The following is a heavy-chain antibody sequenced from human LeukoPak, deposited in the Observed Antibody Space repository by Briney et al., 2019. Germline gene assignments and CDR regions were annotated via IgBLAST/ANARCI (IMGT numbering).Heavy chain of an antibody. CDR3: ARLVWFGELLGNDY. V-gene: IGHV3-30*04. D-gene: IGHD3-10*01. Sequence: GSLRLSCAASGFTFSTYAIHWVRQAPGKGLEWVAVISYDGINKYYADSVKGRFTISRDNSKNTLYLQMNSLRAEDTAVYYCARLVWFGELLGNDYWGQGTLVTVSS. J-gene: IGHJ4*02. CDR1: GFTFSTYA. CDR2: ISYDGINK.